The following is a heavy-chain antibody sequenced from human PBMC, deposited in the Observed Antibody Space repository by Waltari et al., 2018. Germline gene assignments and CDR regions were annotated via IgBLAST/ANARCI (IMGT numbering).Heavy chain of an antibody. CDR1: GFTFSSYG. V-gene: IGHV3-30*18. CDR2: ISYDGSNK. J-gene: IGHJ4*02. Sequence: QVQLVESGGGVVQPGRSLRLSCAASGFTFSSYGMHWVRQAPGKGLEWVAVISYDGSNKYDADSVKGRFTISRDNSKNTLYLQMNSLRAEDTAVYYCAKWGYYGDYGDYWGQGTLVTVSS. D-gene: IGHD4-17*01. CDR3: AKWGYYGDYGDY.